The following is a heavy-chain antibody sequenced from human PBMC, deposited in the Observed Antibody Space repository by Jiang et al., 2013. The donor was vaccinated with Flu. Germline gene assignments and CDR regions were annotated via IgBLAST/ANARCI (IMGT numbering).Heavy chain of an antibody. V-gene: IGHV3-23*01. J-gene: IGHJ4*02. CDR1: GFTLSNYA. Sequence: VQLLESGGGLVQPGGSLRLSCAGSGFTLSNYAMNWVRQAPGKGLEWVSTISDSDYRTYYADSVKGRFTISRDNSKNTMYLQMSSLRAEDTAVYYCAPKGGDYWGQGTLVTVSS. D-gene: IGHD1-26*01. CDR2: ISDSDYRT. CDR3: APKGGDY.